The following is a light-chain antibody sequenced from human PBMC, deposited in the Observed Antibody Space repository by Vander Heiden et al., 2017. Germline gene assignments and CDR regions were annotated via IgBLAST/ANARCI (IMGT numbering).Light chain of an antibody. V-gene: IGKV3-20*01. CDR2: GAS. CDR1: QSVLSSY. J-gene: IGKJ1*01. CDR3: HQYGSSPPWT. Sequence: IVPTQSPATPSLSPGEGATPSCRASQSVLSSYLAWYHQKHGQAPRLHINGASHSATDVPARLCSSRSGTDFTLPISSREPQEYVVNYCHQYGSSPPWTFGQGTRVEIK.